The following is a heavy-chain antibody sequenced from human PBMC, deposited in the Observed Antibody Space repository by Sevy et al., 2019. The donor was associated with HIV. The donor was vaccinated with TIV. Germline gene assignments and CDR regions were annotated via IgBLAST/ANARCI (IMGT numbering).Heavy chain of an antibody. CDR3: VRAIAADASL. CDR1: GFTLNSYW. Sequence: GGSLRLSCAASGFTLNSYWMSWVRQAPGKGLGWVANIKQDGSVKYYVDSVKGRFTISRDNARKLVYLQMSSLTAEDTALYYCVRAIAADASLWGQGTLVTVSS. D-gene: IGHD6-13*01. CDR2: IKQDGSVK. V-gene: IGHV3-7*01. J-gene: IGHJ4*02.